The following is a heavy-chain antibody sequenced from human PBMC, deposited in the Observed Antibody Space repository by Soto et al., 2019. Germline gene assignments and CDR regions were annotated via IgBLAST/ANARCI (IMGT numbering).Heavy chain of an antibody. Sequence: EVQLVESGGGLVKPGRSLRLSCTASGFTFGDYAMSWFRQAPGKGLEWVGFIRSKAYGGTTEYVASVKGRFTISRDDSKSIAYLQMNSLKTEDTAVYYCTRDPLWFGEFGDAFDIWGQGTMVTVSS. J-gene: IGHJ3*02. CDR2: IRSKAYGGTT. D-gene: IGHD3-10*01. CDR3: TRDPLWFGEFGDAFDI. CDR1: GFTFGDYA. V-gene: IGHV3-49*05.